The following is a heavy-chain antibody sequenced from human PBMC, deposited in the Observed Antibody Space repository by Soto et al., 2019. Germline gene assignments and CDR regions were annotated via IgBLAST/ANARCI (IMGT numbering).Heavy chain of an antibody. V-gene: IGHV4-31*03. D-gene: IGHD3-3*01. CDR2: IYYSGST. Sequence: PSETLSLTCTVSGGSISSGGYYWSWIRQHPGKGLEWIGYIYYSGSTYYNPSLKSRVTIPVDTSKNQFSLKLSSVTAADTAVYYCARTGMSGERPPKRITIFGVVIIPGDYGMDVWGQGTTVTVSS. CDR3: ARTGMSGERPPKRITIFGVVIIPGDYGMDV. J-gene: IGHJ6*02. CDR1: GGSISSGGYY.